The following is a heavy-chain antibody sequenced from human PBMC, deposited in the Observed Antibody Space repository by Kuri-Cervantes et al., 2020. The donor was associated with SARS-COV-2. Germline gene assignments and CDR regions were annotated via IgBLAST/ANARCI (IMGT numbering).Heavy chain of an antibody. D-gene: IGHD3-10*01. CDR1: GFTFSSYS. J-gene: IGHJ3*02. V-gene: IGHV3-21*01. CDR3: ARTTYGSGSYWDDAFDI. CDR2: ISSSSYI. Sequence: GESLKISCAASGFTFSSYSMNWVRQAPGKGLEWVSSISSSSYIYYADSVKGRFTIPRDNAKNSLYLQMNSLRAEDTAVYYCARTTYGSGSYWDDAFDIWGQGTMVTVSS.